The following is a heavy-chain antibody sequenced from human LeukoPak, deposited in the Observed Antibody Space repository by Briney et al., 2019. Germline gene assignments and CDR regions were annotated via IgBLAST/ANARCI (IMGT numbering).Heavy chain of an antibody. CDR3: ARVGQQLADY. J-gene: IGHJ4*02. CDR2: ISSTGCPR. D-gene: IGHD6-13*01. V-gene: IGHV3-48*03. Sequence: PGGSLRLSCAASGFIFSSYEMNWVRQAPGKGLEWVSYISSTGCPRHYADSVKGRFTISRDNAKNSLYLQMNSLRAEDTAVYYCARVGQQLADYWGQGTLVTVSS. CDR1: GFIFSSYE.